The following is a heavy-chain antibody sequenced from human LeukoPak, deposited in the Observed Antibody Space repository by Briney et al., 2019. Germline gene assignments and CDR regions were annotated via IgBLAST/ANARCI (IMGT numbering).Heavy chain of an antibody. D-gene: IGHD6-13*01. Sequence: SETLSLTCAVSGGSISSSNWWSWVRQPPGKGLEWIGEIYHSGSTNYNPSLKSRVTISVNTSKNQFSLKLSSVTAADTAVYYCARHSITAGTEYAFDIWGQGTMVTVSS. CDR3: ARHSITAGTEYAFDI. J-gene: IGHJ3*02. CDR2: IYHSGST. V-gene: IGHV4-4*02. CDR1: GGSISSSNW.